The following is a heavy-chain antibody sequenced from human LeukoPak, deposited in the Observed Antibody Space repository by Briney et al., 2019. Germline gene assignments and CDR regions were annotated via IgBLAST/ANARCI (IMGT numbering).Heavy chain of an antibody. CDR1: GFTFGDYA. V-gene: IGHV3-49*03. Sequence: PGGSLRLSCTASGFTFGDYAMSWFRQAPGKGLEWVGFIRSKAYGGTTEYAASVKGRFTTSRDDSKSIAYLQMNSLKTEDTAVYYCTRDRSWFGELYSNWFDPWGQGTLVTVSS. D-gene: IGHD3-10*01. CDR3: TRDRSWFGELYSNWFDP. CDR2: IRSKAYGGTT. J-gene: IGHJ5*02.